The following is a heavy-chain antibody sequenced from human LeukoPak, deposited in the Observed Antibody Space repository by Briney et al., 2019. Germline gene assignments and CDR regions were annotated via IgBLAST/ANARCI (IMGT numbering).Heavy chain of an antibody. CDR2: INHSGST. D-gene: IGHD3-3*01. J-gene: IGHJ4*02. V-gene: IGHV4-34*01. Sequence: SETLSLTCAVYGGSFSGYYWSWIRQPPGKGLEWIGEINHSGSTNYNPSLKSRVTISVDTSKNQFSLKLSSVTAADTAVYYCARSRGAVIGYWGRGTLVTVFS. CDR3: ARSRGAVIGY. CDR1: GGSFSGYY.